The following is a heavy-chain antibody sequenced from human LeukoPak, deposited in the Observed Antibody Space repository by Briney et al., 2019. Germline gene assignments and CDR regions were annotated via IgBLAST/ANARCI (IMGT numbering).Heavy chain of an antibody. CDR2: IIPILGIA. CDR1: GCTFGTYA. CDR3: ARVGDTTGVYDTDY. J-gene: IGHJ4*02. Sequence: SLKLSCTAAGCTFGTYAISCVRQAPGQGLEWMGRIIPILGIANYAQKFQGRVTITADKSTSTAYMELSSLRSEDTAVYYCARVGDTTGVYDTDYWGQGTLVTVSS. D-gene: IGHD1-1*01. V-gene: IGHV1-69*04.